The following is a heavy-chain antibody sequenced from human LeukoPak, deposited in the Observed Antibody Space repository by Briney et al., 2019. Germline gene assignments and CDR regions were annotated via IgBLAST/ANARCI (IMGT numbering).Heavy chain of an antibody. Sequence: PGVSLRLSCAASGFIFSGHGMHWVRQAPGKGLEWVAFIRYDGSNKYYADSVKGRFTISRDNSKNTLYLQMNSLRAEDTAVYYCAIGDVVPAAISYWGQGTLVTVSS. CDR1: GFIFSGHG. J-gene: IGHJ4*02. V-gene: IGHV3-30*02. CDR3: AIGDVVPAAISY. CDR2: IRYDGSNK. D-gene: IGHD2-2*01.